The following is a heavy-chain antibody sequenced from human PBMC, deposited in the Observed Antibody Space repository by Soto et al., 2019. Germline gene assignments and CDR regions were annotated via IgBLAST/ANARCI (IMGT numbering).Heavy chain of an antibody. V-gene: IGHV3-13*01. CDR2: IGTAGDT. CDR1: GFTFSSYG. D-gene: IGHD1-26*01. J-gene: IGHJ4*02. CDR3: TRSGRHAYCYANFDY. Sequence: EVQLVESGGGLVQPGGSLRLSCAASGFTFSSYGMHWVRQATGKGLEWVSAIGTAGDTYYPGSVKGRFTISRENAQDSFYIHMNSPRAGDKAVYYCTRSGRHAYCYANFDYWGQGNLGTVSS.